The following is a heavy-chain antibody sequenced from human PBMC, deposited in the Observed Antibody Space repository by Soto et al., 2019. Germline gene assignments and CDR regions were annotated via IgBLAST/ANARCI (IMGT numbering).Heavy chain of an antibody. V-gene: IGHV1-2*04. Sequence: APVKGSCKASGYTFTGYYMHWVRQAPGQGLEWMGWINPNSGGTNYAQKFQGWVTMTRDTSISTAYMELSRLRSDDTAVYYCARLGCSGGSCYWYYGMDVWGQGTTVTVSS. CDR1: GYTFTGYY. D-gene: IGHD2-15*01. CDR3: ARLGCSGGSCYWYYGMDV. J-gene: IGHJ6*02. CDR2: INPNSGGT.